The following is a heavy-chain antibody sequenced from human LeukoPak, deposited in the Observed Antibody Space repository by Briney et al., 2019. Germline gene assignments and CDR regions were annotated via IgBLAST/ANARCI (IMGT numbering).Heavy chain of an antibody. D-gene: IGHD3/OR15-3a*01. CDR2: IYGGDST. Sequence: GGSLRLSCAASDFIVSSNYMSWVRQAPGGGLEWVSVIYGGDSTYYADSVKGRFTISRDNSKNTVYLQMNSLRAEDTAVYYCAGRHGLGGTYFFDYWGQGTLVTVSS. J-gene: IGHJ4*02. V-gene: IGHV3-53*01. CDR3: AGRHGLGGTYFFDY. CDR1: DFIVSSNY.